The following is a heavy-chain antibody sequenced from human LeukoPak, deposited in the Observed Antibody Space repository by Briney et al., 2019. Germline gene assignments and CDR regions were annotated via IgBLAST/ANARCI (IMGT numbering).Heavy chain of an antibody. V-gene: IGHV4-59*01. J-gene: IGHJ4*02. D-gene: IGHD3-22*01. CDR3: AGDKGEYYDSSGYLDY. CDR1: GGSISSYY. CDR2: IYYSGST. Sequence: SETLSLTCTVSGGSISSYYWSWIRQPPGKGLEWIGYIYYSGSTNCNPALKSRVTISVDTSKNQFSLKLSSVTAADTAVYYCAGDKGEYYDSSGYLDYWGQGTLVTVSS.